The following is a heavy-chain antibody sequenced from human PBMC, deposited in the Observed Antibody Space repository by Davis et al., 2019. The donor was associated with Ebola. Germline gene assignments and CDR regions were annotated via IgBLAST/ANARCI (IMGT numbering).Heavy chain of an antibody. Sequence: SETLSLTCTVSGGSISSSSYYWGWIRQPPGKGLEWIGSIYYSGSTNYNPSLKSRVTISVDTSKNQFSLKLSSVTAADTAVYYCARARSGYYYYGMDVWGQGTTVTVSS. V-gene: IGHV4-39*07. CDR3: ARARSGYYYYGMDV. CDR1: GGSISSSSYY. CDR2: IYYSGST. J-gene: IGHJ6*02. D-gene: IGHD7-27*01.